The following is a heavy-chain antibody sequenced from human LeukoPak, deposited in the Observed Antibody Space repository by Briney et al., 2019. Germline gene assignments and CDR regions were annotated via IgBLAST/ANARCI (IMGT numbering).Heavy chain of an antibody. D-gene: IGHD1-1*01. V-gene: IGHV4-38-2*02. Sequence: PSETLSLTCTVSSYSISSGYHWGWIRQPPGKGLEWIGNIYRSGITYYNPSLKSRVTMSVDTSKNQFSLKLSSVTAADTAIYYCARDNWVVDYWGQGTLVTVSS. J-gene: IGHJ4*02. CDR3: ARDNWVVDY. CDR2: IYRSGIT. CDR1: SYSISSGYH.